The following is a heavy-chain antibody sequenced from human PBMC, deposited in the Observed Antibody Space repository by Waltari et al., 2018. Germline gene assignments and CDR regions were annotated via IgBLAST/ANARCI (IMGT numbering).Heavy chain of an antibody. Sequence: EVQLVESGGGLVQPGGSLRLSCAASGFTFSSYSMNWVSQAPGKGLEWVSYISSSSSTIYYADSVKGRFTISRDNAKNSLYLQMNSLRAEDTAVYYCARDRKGATYYYYGMDVWGQGTTVTVSS. CDR1: GFTFSSYS. D-gene: IGHD3-16*01. J-gene: IGHJ6*02. V-gene: IGHV3-48*01. CDR3: ARDRKGATYYYYGMDV. CDR2: ISSSSSTI.